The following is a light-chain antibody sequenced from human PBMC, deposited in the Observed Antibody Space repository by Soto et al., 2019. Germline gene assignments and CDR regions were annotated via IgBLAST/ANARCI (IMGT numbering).Light chain of an antibody. CDR3: SSYTGSNTIL. CDR2: EVS. CDR1: SSDVGGYNS. Sequence: QSALTQPPSASGSPGHSVTISCTGTSSDVGGYNSVSWYQQHPAKAPQLMIYEVSRRPSGVPDRFSGSKSGNTASLTVSGLQAADEADYFCSSYTGSNTILFGGGTKLTVL. J-gene: IGLJ2*01. V-gene: IGLV2-8*01.